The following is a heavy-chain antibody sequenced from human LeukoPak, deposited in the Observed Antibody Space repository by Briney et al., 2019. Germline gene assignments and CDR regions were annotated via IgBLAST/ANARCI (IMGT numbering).Heavy chain of an antibody. J-gene: IGHJ6*03. CDR3: ARSRWSRPRGHYYYYMDV. CDR2: IIPIFGTA. D-gene: IGHD2-8*02. V-gene: IGHV1-69*05. CDR1: GGTFSSYA. Sequence: GASVKVSRKASGGTFSSYAISWVRQAPGQGLEWMGGIIPIFGTANYAQKFQGRVTITTDESTSTAYMELSSLRSEDTAVYYCARSRWSRPRGHYYYYMDVWGKGTTVTVSS.